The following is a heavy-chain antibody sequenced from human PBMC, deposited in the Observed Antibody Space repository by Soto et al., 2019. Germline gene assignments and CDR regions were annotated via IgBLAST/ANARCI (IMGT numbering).Heavy chain of an antibody. J-gene: IGHJ6*02. CDR3: ARGTSAWYHYYYGMDV. V-gene: IGHV4-34*01. D-gene: IGHD6-19*01. Sequence: PSETLSLTCAVYGGSFSGYYWSWIRQPPGKGLEWIGEINHSGSTNYNPSLKSRVTISVDTSKNQFSLKLSSVTAADTAVYYCARGTSAWYHYYYGMDVWGQGTTVTVSS. CDR2: INHSGST. CDR1: GGSFSGYY.